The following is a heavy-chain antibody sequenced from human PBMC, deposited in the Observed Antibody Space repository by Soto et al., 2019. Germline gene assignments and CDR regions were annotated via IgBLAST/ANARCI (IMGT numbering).Heavy chain of an antibody. Sequence: GSGPTLVNPTQTLTLTCTFSGFSLSTSGVGVGWIRQPPGKALEWLALIYWNDDKRYSPSLKSRLTITKDTSKNQVVLTMTNMDPVDTATYYCAHRTPGGDSSSWTRHYYGMDVWGQGTTDTVSS. CDR1: GFSLSTSGVG. CDR2: IYWNDDK. V-gene: IGHV2-5*01. J-gene: IGHJ6*02. CDR3: AHRTPGGDSSSWTRHYYGMDV. D-gene: IGHD6-13*01.